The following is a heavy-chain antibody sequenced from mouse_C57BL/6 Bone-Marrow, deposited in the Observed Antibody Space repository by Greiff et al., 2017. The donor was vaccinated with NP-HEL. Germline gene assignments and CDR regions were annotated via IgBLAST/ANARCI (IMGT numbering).Heavy chain of an antibody. V-gene: IGHV1-42*01. Sequence: EVQLQQSGPELVKPGASVKISCKASGYSFTGYYMNWVKQSPEKSLEWIGEINPSTGGTTYNQKFKAKATLTVDKSSSTAYMQLKSLTSEDSAVYYCARSSYYGSWYFDVWGTGTTVTVSS. CDR3: ARSSYYGSWYFDV. D-gene: IGHD1-1*01. CDR1: GYSFTGYY. J-gene: IGHJ1*03. CDR2: INPSTGGT.